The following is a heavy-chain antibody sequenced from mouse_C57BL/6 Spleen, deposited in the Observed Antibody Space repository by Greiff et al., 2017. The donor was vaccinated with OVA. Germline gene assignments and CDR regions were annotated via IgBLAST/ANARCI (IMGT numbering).Heavy chain of an antibody. Sequence: VQLQQSGPGLVQPSQSLSITCTVSGFSLTSYGVHWVRQSPGKGLEWLGVIWTGGSTAYNAAFISRLSTSKDNSTSQVFFKMNSLQADETAVDYCARNPSLPSMDYWGQGTSVTVSS. CDR3: ARNPSLPSMDY. CDR2: IWTGGST. CDR1: GFSLTSYG. V-gene: IGHV2-2*01. J-gene: IGHJ4*01. D-gene: IGHD2-1*01.